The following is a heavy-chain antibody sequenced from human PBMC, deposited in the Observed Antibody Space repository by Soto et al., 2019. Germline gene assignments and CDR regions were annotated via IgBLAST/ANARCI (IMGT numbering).Heavy chain of an antibody. Sequence: SETMSLTCPVSGGSISSGGYYWSWIHQHPGKGLEWIGYIYYSGSTYYNPSLKSRVTISVDTSKNQFSLKLSSVTAADTAVYYCASGPIRSGWYIYYWGQGTLVTVSS. V-gene: IGHV4-31*03. D-gene: IGHD6-19*01. CDR3: ASGPIRSGWYIYY. CDR2: IYYSGST. J-gene: IGHJ4*02. CDR1: GGSISSGGYY.